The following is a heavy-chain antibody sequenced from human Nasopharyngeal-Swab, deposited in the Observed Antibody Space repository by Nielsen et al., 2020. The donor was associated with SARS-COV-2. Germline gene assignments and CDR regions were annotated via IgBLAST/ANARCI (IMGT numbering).Heavy chain of an antibody. D-gene: IGHD5-18*01. CDR1: GFTFSSYD. J-gene: IGHJ4*02. CDR3: ARGGRGYSYGYGVY. V-gene: IGHV3-13*01. CDR2: IGTAGDT. Sequence: GGSLRLSCAASGFTFSSYDMHWVRQATGKGLEWVSAIGTAGDTYYPGSVKGRFTISRDNAKNSLYLQMNSLRAEDTAVYYCARGGRGYSYGYGVYWGQGTLVTVSS.